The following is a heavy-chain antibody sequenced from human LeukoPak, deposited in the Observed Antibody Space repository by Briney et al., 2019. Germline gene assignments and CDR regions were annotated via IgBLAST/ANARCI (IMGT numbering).Heavy chain of an antibody. D-gene: IGHD2-21*02. CDR3: ATYVDTSIPPCLDV. J-gene: IGHJ6*04. CDR2: ISYDGSDK. V-gene: IGHV3-30*03. CDR1: GFTFSSYS. Sequence: GGSLRLSGAAPGFTFSSYSMNWVRQAPGKGLEWGAIISYDGSDKYYADSVKGRFTVSRDNSKNTLYLQMNSLRADDTAVYYCATYVDTSIPPCLDVWGKGTTVTVSS.